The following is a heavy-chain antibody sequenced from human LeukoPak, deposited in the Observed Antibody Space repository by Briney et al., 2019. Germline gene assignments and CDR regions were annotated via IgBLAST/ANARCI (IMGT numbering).Heavy chain of an antibody. Sequence: GGSLRLSCAASGFTFSSCYMSWIRQAPGKGLEWVSYISHTSSDTNYADSVKGRFTISRDNAKTSLYLQMNSLRAEDTAVYYCARVDWMIGAFDIWGQGTMVTVSS. D-gene: IGHD3-22*01. CDR1: GFTFSSCY. J-gene: IGHJ3*02. V-gene: IGHV3-11*06. CDR3: ARVDWMIGAFDI. CDR2: ISHTSSDT.